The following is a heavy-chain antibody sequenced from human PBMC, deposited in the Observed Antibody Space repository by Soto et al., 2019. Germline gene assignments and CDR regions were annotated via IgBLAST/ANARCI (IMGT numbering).Heavy chain of an antibody. CDR1: GFTFSSYA. D-gene: IGHD1-20*01. Sequence: GGSPRLSCAASGFTFSSYAMSWVRQAPGKGLEWVSAISGSGGSTYYADSVKGRFTISRDNSKNTLYLQMNSLRAEDTAVYYCAKDGNSRITGTPAEIDYWGQGTLVTVSS. CDR3: AKDGNSRITGTPAEIDY. V-gene: IGHV3-23*01. J-gene: IGHJ4*02. CDR2: ISGSGGST.